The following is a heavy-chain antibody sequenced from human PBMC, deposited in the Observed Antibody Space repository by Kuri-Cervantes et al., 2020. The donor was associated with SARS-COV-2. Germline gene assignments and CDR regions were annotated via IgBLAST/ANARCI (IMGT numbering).Heavy chain of an antibody. CDR1: GYSFTNYW. J-gene: IGHJ6*03. Sequence: GGSLRLSCKGSGYSFTNYWIGWVRQMPGKGLEWMGIIYPGDSDTRYSPSFQGQVIISADKSINTAFLQWSSLKASDTAMYYCARRAYGEQVDYYYMDVWGKGTTVTVSS. V-gene: IGHV5-51*01. CDR2: IYPGDSDT. CDR3: ARRAYGEQVDYYYMDV. D-gene: IGHD4-17*01.